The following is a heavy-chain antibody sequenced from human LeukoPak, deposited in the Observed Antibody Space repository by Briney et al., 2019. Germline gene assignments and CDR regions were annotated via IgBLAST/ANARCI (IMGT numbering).Heavy chain of an antibody. D-gene: IGHD5/OR15-5a*01. J-gene: IGHJ5*02. CDR1: GYIFTNYW. CDR3: AKTIASLGSGARYFDP. V-gene: IGHV5-51*01. CDR2: MHPGESEI. Sequence: GESLKISCKASGYIFTNYWIAWVREQPGKGLEGMGIMHPGESEINYSPSFEGQVTISAHTSISTAYLELYSLKASDSAIYYCAKTIASLGSGARYFDPWGQGTMITVSS.